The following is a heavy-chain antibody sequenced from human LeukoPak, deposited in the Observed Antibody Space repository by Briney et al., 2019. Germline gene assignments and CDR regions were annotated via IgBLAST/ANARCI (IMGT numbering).Heavy chain of an antibody. D-gene: IGHD5-18*01. CDR2: IIPIFGTA. J-gene: IGHJ6*03. Sequence: SVKVSCKASGGTFSSYAVSWVRQAPGQGLEWMGGIIPIFGTANYAQKFQGRVTITTDESTSTAYMELSSLRSEDTAVYYCARGGGTAMDSWGYYYCMDVWGKGTTVTVSS. V-gene: IGHV1-69*05. CDR1: GGTFSSYA. CDR3: ARGGGTAMDSWGYYYCMDV.